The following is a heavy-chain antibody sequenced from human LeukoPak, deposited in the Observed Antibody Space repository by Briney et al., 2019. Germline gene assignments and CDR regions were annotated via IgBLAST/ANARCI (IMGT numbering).Heavy chain of an antibody. D-gene: IGHD1-26*01. Sequence: GGSLRLSCAASGFTFSSNWMQWVSQAPGKGLVWVSRINSDGSTTTYADSVKGRFTISRDNAKNTLYLQMNSLRPEDTAVYYCARVGASTGAYWGQGTLVTVSS. CDR2: INSDGSTT. J-gene: IGHJ4*02. CDR1: GFTFSSNW. CDR3: ARVGASTGAY. V-gene: IGHV3-74*03.